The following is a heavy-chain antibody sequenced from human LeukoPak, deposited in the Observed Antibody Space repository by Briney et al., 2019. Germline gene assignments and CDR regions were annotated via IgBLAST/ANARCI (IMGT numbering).Heavy chain of an antibody. J-gene: IGHJ4*02. Sequence: PSETLSLTCAVSGYSISSGYYWGWIRPSPGKGLEWIGSIYHSGSTYYNPSLKSRVTISVDTSKNQFSLKLSSVTAADTAVYYCASVWSRDYFDYWGQGTLVTVSS. CDR3: ASVWSRDYFDY. CDR2: IYHSGST. CDR1: GYSISSGYY. V-gene: IGHV4-38-2*01. D-gene: IGHD3-10*01.